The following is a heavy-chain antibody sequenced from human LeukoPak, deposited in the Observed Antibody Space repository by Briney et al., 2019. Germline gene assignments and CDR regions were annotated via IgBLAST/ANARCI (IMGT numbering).Heavy chain of an antibody. CDR2: IRYDGSNK. D-gene: IGHD3-3*01. CDR3: AKDRRSGPSPYFDY. CDR1: GFTFSTNG. V-gene: IGHV3-30*02. J-gene: IGHJ4*02. Sequence: PGGSLRLSCAASGFTFSTNGMHWVRQAPGKGLEWVAFIRYDGSNKYYADSVKGRFTISRDNSKNTLYLQMNSLRAEDTAVYYCAKDRRSGPSPYFDYWGQGTLVTVSS.